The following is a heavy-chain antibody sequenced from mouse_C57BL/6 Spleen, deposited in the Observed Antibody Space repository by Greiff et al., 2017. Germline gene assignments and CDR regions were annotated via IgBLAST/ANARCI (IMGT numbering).Heavy chain of an antibody. CDR3: VSLLSVKDY. CDR2: IRSKSNNYAT. Sequence: EVQRVESGGGLVQPQGSLKLSCAASGFSFNTYAMNWVRQAPGKGLEWVARIRSKSNNYATYYADSVKDRFIISRDDSESMLYLQMNNLKTEDTAMYYCVSLLSVKDYWGQGTSVTVSS. V-gene: IGHV10-1*01. J-gene: IGHJ4*01. CDR1: GFSFNTYA.